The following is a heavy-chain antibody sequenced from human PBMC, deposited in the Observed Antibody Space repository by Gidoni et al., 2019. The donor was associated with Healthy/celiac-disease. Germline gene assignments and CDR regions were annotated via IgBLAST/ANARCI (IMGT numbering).Heavy chain of an antibody. CDR2: IKSKTDGGTT. D-gene: IGHD4-4*01. J-gene: IGHJ4*02. CDR1: GFTFSNAW. Sequence: EVQLVESGGGLVKPGGSLRLSCAASGFTFSNAWMSWVRQAPGKGLEWVGRIKSKTDGGTTDYAAPVKGRFTISRDDSKNTLYLQMNSLKTEDTAVYYCTTYYYSNYVSYFDYWGQGTLVTVSS. CDR3: TTYYYSNYVSYFDY. V-gene: IGHV3-15*01.